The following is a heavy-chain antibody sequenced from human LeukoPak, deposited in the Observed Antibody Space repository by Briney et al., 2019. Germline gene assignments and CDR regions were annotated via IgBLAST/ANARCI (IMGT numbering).Heavy chain of an antibody. D-gene: IGHD2-2*01. CDR3: ARGPGGYCSSTSCWGMDV. J-gene: IGHJ6*02. V-gene: IGHV4-39*01. CDR1: GGSISSSSYY. Sequence: SETLSLTCTVSGGSISSSSYYWGWIRQPPGKGLEWIGSIYYSGSTYYNPSLKSRVTISVDTSKNQFSLKLSSVTAADTAVYYCARGPGGYCSSTSCWGMDVWGQGTTVTVSS. CDR2: IYYSGST.